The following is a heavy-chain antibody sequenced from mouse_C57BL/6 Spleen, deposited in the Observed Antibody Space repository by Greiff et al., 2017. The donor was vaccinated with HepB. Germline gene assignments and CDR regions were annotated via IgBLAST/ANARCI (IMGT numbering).Heavy chain of an antibody. Sequence: VQLQQSGPELVKPGASVKISCKASGYAFSSSWMNWVKQRPGKGLEWIGRIYPGDGDTNYNGKFKGKATLTADKSSSTAYMQLSSLTSEDSAVYFCAVYYDYGDYWGQGTTLTVSS. CDR2: IYPGDGDT. J-gene: IGHJ2*01. CDR1: GYAFSSSW. CDR3: AVYYDYGDY. D-gene: IGHD2-4*01. V-gene: IGHV1-82*01.